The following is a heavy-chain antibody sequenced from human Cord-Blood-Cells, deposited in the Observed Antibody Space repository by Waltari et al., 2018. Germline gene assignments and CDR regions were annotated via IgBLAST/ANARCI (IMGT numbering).Heavy chain of an antibody. J-gene: IGHJ5*02. Sequence: SLTCTVSGYSISSGYYWGWIRQPPGKGLEWIGSIYPSGSTYYNQSLKSRVTISVDTSKNPFSLKLSSVTAADTAVYYCARKNDYSNYWFDPWGQGTLVTVSS. CDR2: IYPSGST. CDR3: ARKNDYSNYWFDP. CDR1: GYSISSGYY. V-gene: IGHV4-38-2*02. D-gene: IGHD4-4*01.